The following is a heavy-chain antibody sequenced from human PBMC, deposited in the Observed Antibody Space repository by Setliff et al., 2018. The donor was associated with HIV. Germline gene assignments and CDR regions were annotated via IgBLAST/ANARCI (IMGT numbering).Heavy chain of an antibody. CDR3: ATDPGYSSTWYSESFQH. Sequence: ASVKVSCKISGYTLTELSIHWVRQAPGKGLEWMANFDPEDGETFYAQKFQGRLTMTEDTSTDTAYMELSNLRSDDTAMYYCATDPGYSSTWYSESFQHWGQGTEVTSPQ. J-gene: IGHJ1*01. CDR2: FDPEDGET. D-gene: IGHD6-13*01. V-gene: IGHV1-24*01. CDR1: GYTLTELS.